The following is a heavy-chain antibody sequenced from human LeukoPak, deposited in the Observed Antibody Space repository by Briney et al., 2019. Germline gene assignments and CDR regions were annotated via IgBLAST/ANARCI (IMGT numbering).Heavy chain of an antibody. CDR2: IYSGGST. D-gene: IGHD5-18*01. Sequence: GGSLRLSCAASGFSVSSDYMTWVRQAPGKGLEWVSVIYSGGSTYYADSVKGRFTISRDNSKNTLYLQMNNVSVEDTAVYFCARYHTALNYWGQGTLVTASS. CDR3: ARYHTALNY. V-gene: IGHV3-53*01. J-gene: IGHJ4*02. CDR1: GFSVSSDY.